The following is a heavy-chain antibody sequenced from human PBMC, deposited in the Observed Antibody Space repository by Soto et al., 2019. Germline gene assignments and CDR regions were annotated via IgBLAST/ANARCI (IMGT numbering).Heavy chain of an antibody. J-gene: IGHJ4*02. CDR1: GFTFDDYT. CDR3: AKGHTTGATGVDY. V-gene: IGHV3-43*01. D-gene: IGHD1-1*01. CDR2: ISWDGGST. Sequence: EVQLVESGGVVVQPGGSLRLSCAASGFTFDDYTMHWVRQAPGKGLEWVSLISWDGGSTHYADSVKGRFIISRDNSKNSVYLQMNSLRTEDTALYYCAKGHTTGATGVDYWGQGTLVTVSS.